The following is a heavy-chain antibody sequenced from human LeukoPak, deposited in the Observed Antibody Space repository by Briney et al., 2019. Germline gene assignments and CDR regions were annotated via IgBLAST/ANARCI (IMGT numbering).Heavy chain of an antibody. V-gene: IGHV3-21*01. CDR2: ISNSSSYI. CDR1: GFTFSSYS. J-gene: IGHJ4*02. D-gene: IGHD6-13*01. Sequence: GGSLRLSCAASGFTFSSYSMNWVRQAPGKGLEWVSSISNSSSYIYYADSVKGRFTISRDNAKDSLYLQMNGLRAEDTAVYYCARHPGIAAAGTGSGYWGQGTLVTVSS. CDR3: ARHPGIAAAGTGSGY.